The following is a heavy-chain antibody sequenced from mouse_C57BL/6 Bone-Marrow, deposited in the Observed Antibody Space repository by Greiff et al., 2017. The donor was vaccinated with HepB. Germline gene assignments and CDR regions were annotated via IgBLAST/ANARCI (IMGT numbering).Heavy chain of an antibody. CDR1: GYTFTSYW. D-gene: IGHD2-3*01. Sequence: VQLQQPGAELVMPGASVKLSCKASGYTFTSYWMHWVKQRPGQGLEWIGAIDPSDSYTNYNQKFKGKSTLTVDKSSSTAYMQRSSLTSEDSAVYYCARSDGYYYFDYWGQGTTLTVSS. V-gene: IGHV1-69*01. CDR3: ARSDGYYYFDY. J-gene: IGHJ2*01. CDR2: IDPSDSYT.